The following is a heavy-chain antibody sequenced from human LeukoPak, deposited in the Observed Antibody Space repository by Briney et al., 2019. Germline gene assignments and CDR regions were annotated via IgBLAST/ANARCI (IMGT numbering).Heavy chain of an antibody. J-gene: IGHJ4*02. V-gene: IGHV3-66*01. CDR3: ARDGSSYCFDY. CDR1: GFSVTSYH. Sequence: GGSLRLSCAASGFSVTSYHMNWVRQAPGKGLEWVSIIYTGGTTHYAASLNDSFTISRDDSINTLYLQMNSLSVDDRAVYYCARDGSSYCFDYWGQGTLVTVSS. CDR2: IYTGGTT. D-gene: IGHD6-6*01.